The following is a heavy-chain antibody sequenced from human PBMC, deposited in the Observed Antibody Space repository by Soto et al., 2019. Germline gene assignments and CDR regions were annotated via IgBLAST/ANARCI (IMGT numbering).Heavy chain of an antibody. D-gene: IGHD3-10*01. J-gene: IGHJ4*02. Sequence: QVQVVESGGGVVQPGRSLRLSCAASGFTFSRYAIHWVRQAPGKGLEWVAVISRDGTNKYYVDSVKGRFTISRDNSRNALYLQMNSLRHEDAAVYYCARSRSGAVADSFDFWGQGPLVTVS. V-gene: IGHV3-30*04. CDR3: ARSRSGAVADSFDF. CDR2: ISRDGTNK. CDR1: GFTFSRYA.